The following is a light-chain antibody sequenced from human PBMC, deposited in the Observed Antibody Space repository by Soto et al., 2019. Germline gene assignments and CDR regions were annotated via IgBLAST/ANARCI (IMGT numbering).Light chain of an antibody. CDR3: QQYLTYPWT. V-gene: IGKV1-5*01. J-gene: IGKJ1*01. Sequence: DIQMTHSPSSLSSSVVYRVTITCRASQSVTTWLAWYQQKPGKAPKLLIYDASSVESGVPLRFSGGGSGTEFTLTISSLQPADFATYYCQQYLTYPWTFGQGTKVDIK. CDR2: DAS. CDR1: QSVTTW.